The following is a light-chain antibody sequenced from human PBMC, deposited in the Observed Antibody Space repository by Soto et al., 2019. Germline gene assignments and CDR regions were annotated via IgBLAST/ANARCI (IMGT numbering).Light chain of an antibody. Sequence: DIQMTQSPSSLSASVGDRVTITCRASQSISSYLNWYQQKPGKAPKLLIYAASSLQSGVPSRFSGSGSGTDFTLTISSLQPEDFATYYCQKSYSTPPTFGGGTKVDI. CDR1: QSISSY. CDR2: AAS. V-gene: IGKV1-39*01. J-gene: IGKJ4*01. CDR3: QKSYSTPPT.